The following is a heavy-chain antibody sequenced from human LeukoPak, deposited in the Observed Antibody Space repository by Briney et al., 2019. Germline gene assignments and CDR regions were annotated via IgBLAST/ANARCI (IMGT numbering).Heavy chain of an antibody. D-gene: IGHD6-19*01. CDR2: INWNGGST. V-gene: IGHV3-20*01. CDR3: ARVPYSSGWYYFDY. Sequence: GGSLRLSCAASGFTFDDYGMSWVRQAPGKGLEWVSGINWNGGSTGYADSVKGRFTISRDNAKNSLYLQMNSLRAEDTALYNCARVPYSSGWYYFDYWGQGTLVTVSS. J-gene: IGHJ4*02. CDR1: GFTFDDYG.